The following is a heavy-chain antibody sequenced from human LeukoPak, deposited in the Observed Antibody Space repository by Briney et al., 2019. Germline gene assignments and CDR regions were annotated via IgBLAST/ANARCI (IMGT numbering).Heavy chain of an antibody. D-gene: IGHD3-16*01. CDR1: GFTFSSYA. CDR3: AKDKGGGGIPSY. CDR2: ISYDGSNK. V-gene: IGHV3-30*04. J-gene: IGHJ4*02. Sequence: GGSLRLSCAASGFTFSSYAMHWVRQAPGKGLEWVAVISYDGSNKYYADSVKGRFTISRDNSKNTLYLQMNSLRAEDTAVYYCAKDKGGGGIPSYWGQGTLVTVSS.